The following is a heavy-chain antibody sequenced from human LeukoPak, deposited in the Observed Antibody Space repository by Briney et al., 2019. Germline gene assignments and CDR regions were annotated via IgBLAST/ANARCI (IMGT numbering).Heavy chain of an antibody. CDR3: ASRAQGYYFDY. D-gene: IGHD3-10*01. CDR2: IYTSGST. CDR1: GGSISSYY. J-gene: IGHJ4*02. Sequence: SETLSLTCTVSGGSISSYYWSWIRQPPGKGLEWIGYIYTSGSTNYNPSLKSRVTISVDTSKNQFSLKLSSVTAADTAVYYCASRAQGYYFDYWGQGTLVTVSS. V-gene: IGHV4-4*09.